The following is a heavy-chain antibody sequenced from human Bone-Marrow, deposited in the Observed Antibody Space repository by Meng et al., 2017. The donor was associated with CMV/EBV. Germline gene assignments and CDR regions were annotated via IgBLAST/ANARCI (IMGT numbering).Heavy chain of an antibody. V-gene: IGHV3-30*02. CDR3: AKDDITYDFWSGALPDY. Sequence: GGSLRLSCTASGFTLNNYGMHWVRQAPGKGLEWVAFIRYDGSNKYYADSVKGRFTISRDNSKNTLYLQMNSLRAEDTAVYYCAKDDITYDFWSGALPDYWGQGTLVTVSS. CDR2: IRYDGSNK. D-gene: IGHD3-3*01. J-gene: IGHJ4*02. CDR1: GFTLNNYG.